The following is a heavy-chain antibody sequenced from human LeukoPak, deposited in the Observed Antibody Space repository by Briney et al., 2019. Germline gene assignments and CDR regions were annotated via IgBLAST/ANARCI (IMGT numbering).Heavy chain of an antibody. D-gene: IGHD4-11*01. J-gene: IGHJ6*03. CDR2: ISSNGGST. CDR3: ARDLSTVYYYYYMDV. Sequence: PGGSLRLSCAASGFTFSSYAMHWVRQAPGKGLEYVSAISSNGGSTYYANSVKGRFTISRDNSKNTLYLQMGSLRAEDMAVYYCARDLSTVYYYYYMDVWGKGTTVTVSS. V-gene: IGHV3-64*01. CDR1: GFTFSSYA.